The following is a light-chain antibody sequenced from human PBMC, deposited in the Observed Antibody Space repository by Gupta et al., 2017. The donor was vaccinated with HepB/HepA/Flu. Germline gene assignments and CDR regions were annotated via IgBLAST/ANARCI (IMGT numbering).Light chain of an antibody. CDR3: QVWDRDQPV. CDR2: FRG. CDR1: DIGIKG. J-gene: IGLJ3*02. V-gene: IGLV3-21*01. Sequence: LTQPPSVSVAPGETANIACGGDDIGIKGVHWYQQKPGLAPILMIYFRGDRPSGIPERFSGSNSGGAATLTITSVEAGDEAAYFCQVWDRDQPVFGGGTKLTVL.